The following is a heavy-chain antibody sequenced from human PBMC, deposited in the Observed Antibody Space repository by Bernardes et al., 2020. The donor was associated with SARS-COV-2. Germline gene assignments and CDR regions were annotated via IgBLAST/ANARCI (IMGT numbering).Heavy chain of an antibody. V-gene: IGHV3-23*01. CDR1: GFTFSNYA. Sequence: GGSLRLSCAASGFTFSNYAMTWVRRAPGKGLDWIEAISGSAGGTWYAPSVKGRFTISRDNSKNTLYLQMNSLTADDTAVYYCAKAEGDKVGMADFWGQGTLVTVSS. CDR2: ISGSAGGT. D-gene: IGHD5-12*01. J-gene: IGHJ4*02. CDR3: AKAEGDKVGMADF.